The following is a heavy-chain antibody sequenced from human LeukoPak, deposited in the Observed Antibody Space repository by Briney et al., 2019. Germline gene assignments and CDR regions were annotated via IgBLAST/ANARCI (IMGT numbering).Heavy chain of an antibody. J-gene: IGHJ3*02. Sequence: GASVKVSCKASGYTFTSYGISWVRQAPGQGLEWMGWISAYNGNTNYAQKLQGRVTMTTDTSTSTAYMELRSLRSDDTAVYYCAREVKKWELLRSGDAFDIWGQGTMVTVSS. CDR2: ISAYNGNT. V-gene: IGHV1-18*01. CDR3: AREVKKWELLRSGDAFDI. D-gene: IGHD1-26*01. CDR1: GYTFTSYG.